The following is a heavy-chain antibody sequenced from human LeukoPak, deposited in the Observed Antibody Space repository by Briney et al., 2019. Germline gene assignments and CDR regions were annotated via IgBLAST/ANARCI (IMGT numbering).Heavy chain of an antibody. V-gene: IGHV3-53*01. Sequence: GGSLRLSCVVSGFTFSTSAMSWVRQAPGKGLEWVSVTYTGGNSYYADSVKGRFIISRDISKNTLYLQMNSLRAEDSALYYCARGGRGSAAIVAPRSFDIWGQGTMVTVSS. D-gene: IGHD5-12*01. J-gene: IGHJ3*02. CDR3: ARGGRGSAAIVAPRSFDI. CDR1: GFTFSTSA. CDR2: TYTGGNS.